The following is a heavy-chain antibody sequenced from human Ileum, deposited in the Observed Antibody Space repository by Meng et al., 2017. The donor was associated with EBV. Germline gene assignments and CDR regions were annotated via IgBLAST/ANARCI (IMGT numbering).Heavy chain of an antibody. CDR3: ARSIVVVPAAIYY. V-gene: IGHV4-39*01. CDR2: IYYSGST. Sequence: LPLRESGPGLVKPSGTLSLTCTVSGGSISSSSSYWGWIRQPPGKGLEWIGSIYYSGSTYYNPSLKSRVTISVDTSKNQFSLKLSSVTAADTAVYYCARSIVVVPAAIYYWGQGTLVTVSS. D-gene: IGHD2-2*01. J-gene: IGHJ4*02. CDR1: GGSISSSSSY.